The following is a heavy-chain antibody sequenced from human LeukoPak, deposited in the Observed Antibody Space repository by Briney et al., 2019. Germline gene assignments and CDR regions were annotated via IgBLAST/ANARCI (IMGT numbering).Heavy chain of an antibody. J-gene: IGHJ4*02. CDR1: GYSFTSYW. CDR2: IYPGDSDT. CDR3: ARHSSVGGTYYYDSSGYSHREGFDY. V-gene: IGHV5-51*01. Sequence: GESLKISCKGSGYSFTSYWIGRVRQMPGKGLEWMGIIYPGDSDTRYSPSFQGQVTISADKPISTAYLQWSSLKASDTAMYYCARHSSVGGTYYYDSSGYSHREGFDYWGQGTLVTVSS. D-gene: IGHD3-22*01.